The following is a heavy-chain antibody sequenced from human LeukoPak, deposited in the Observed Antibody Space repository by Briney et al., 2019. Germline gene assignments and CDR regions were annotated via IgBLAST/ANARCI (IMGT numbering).Heavy chain of an antibody. D-gene: IGHD6-13*01. Sequence: SETLSLTCTASGGSISSYYWSWIRQPAGKGLEWIGRIYTSGSTNYNPSLKSRVTMSVDTSKNQFSLKLSSVTAADTAVYYCARAWGPLAAAGTYGMDVWGQGTTVTVSS. J-gene: IGHJ6*02. CDR3: ARAWGPLAAAGTYGMDV. V-gene: IGHV4-4*07. CDR2: IYTSGST. CDR1: GGSISSYY.